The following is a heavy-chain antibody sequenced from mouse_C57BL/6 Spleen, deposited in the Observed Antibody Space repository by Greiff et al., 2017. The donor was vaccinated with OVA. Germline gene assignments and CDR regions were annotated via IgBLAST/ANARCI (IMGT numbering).Heavy chain of an antibody. J-gene: IGHJ2*01. CDR1: GFTFSDYG. V-gene: IGHV5-17*01. CDR2: ISSGSSTI. D-gene: IGHD2-12*01. Sequence: DVMLVESGGGLVKPGGSLKLSCAASGFTFSDYGMHWVRQAPEKGLEWVAYISSGSSTIYYADTVKGRFTISSDNAKNTLFLQMTSLRSEDTAMYYCARLTISGYFDYWGQGTTLTVSS. CDR3: ARLTISGYFDY.